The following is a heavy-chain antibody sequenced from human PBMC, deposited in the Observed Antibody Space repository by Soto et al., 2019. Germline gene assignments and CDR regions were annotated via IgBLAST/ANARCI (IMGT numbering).Heavy chain of an antibody. CDR2: IDWDDDK. Sequence: SGPTLVNPTATLTLTCTFSGFSLSTSVVRVSWIRQHPGKALEWLARIDWDDDKFYSTSLSTRLTISKDTSKNQVVLIMTNMDPVDTATYYCARVSASGSSIWFDPWGQGSLVTVSS. CDR1: GFSLSTSVVR. D-gene: IGHD3-22*01. V-gene: IGHV2-70*04. CDR3: ARVSASGSSIWFDP. J-gene: IGHJ5*02.